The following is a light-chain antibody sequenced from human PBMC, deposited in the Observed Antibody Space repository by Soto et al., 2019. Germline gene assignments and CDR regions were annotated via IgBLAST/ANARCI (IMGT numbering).Light chain of an antibody. CDR2: GDS. V-gene: IGLV1-40*01. CDR1: RSNIGAGYD. J-gene: IGLJ1*01. Sequence: QSVLTQPPSVSGAPGQRVTISCTGSRSNIGAGYDVHWYQQLPGTAPKLLIHGDSNRPSGVPERFSGSKSGTSASLAITGLQAEDEADYYCQSYDSSRSVLYFFGTGIQV. CDR3: QSYDSSRSVLYF.